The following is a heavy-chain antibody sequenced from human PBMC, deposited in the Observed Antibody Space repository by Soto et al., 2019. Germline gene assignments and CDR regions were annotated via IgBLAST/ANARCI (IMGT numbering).Heavy chain of an antibody. CDR2: INAGNGNT. CDR3: ARGSLHTVLVPAAMFWFDP. V-gene: IGHV1-3*01. J-gene: IGHJ5*02. Sequence: ASVKVSCKASGYTFTSYAMHWVRQAPGQRLEWMGWINAGNGNTKYSQKFQGRVTITRDTSASTAYMELSSLRSEDTAVYYCARGSLHTVLVPAAMFWFDPWGQGTLVTVSS. D-gene: IGHD2-2*01. CDR1: GYTFTSYA.